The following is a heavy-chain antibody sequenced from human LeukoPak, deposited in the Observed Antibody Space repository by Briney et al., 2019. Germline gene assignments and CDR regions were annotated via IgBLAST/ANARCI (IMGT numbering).Heavy chain of an antibody. Sequence: GGSLRLSCVASGFTFTDHPMNWVRQAPGKGLEWISYIGGDGIAFYADSVKGRLTASKDDARKSMYLQMNSLRVEDTAVYYCAKDRANWAIDDWGQGTQITVSS. J-gene: IGHJ4*02. D-gene: IGHD3-16*01. V-gene: IGHV3-69-1*01. CDR3: AKDRANWAIDD. CDR2: IGGDGIA. CDR1: GFTFTDHP.